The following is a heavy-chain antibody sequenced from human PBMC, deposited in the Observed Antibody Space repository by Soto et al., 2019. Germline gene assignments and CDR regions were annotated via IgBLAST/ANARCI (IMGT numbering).Heavy chain of an antibody. D-gene: IGHD6-19*01. Sequence: EVQLVESGGGLVQPGRSLRLSCAASGFTFDDYAMHWVRQAPGKGLEWVSGISWNSGSIGYADSVKGRFTISRDNAKNSLYLQMNSLRAEDTALYYCAKGHGYSSGWYDYYYYYMDVCGKGTTVTVSS. J-gene: IGHJ6*03. V-gene: IGHV3-9*01. CDR3: AKGHGYSSGWYDYYYYYMDV. CDR1: GFTFDDYA. CDR2: ISWNSGSI.